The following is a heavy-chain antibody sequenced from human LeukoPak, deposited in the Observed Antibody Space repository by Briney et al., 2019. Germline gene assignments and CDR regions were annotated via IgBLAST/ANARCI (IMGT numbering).Heavy chain of an antibody. V-gene: IGHV3-48*03. D-gene: IGHD6-19*01. J-gene: IGHJ4*02. CDR1: GFTFSSYE. CDR2: ISSSGSTI. CDR3: ARYSSGWPSFDH. Sequence: GGSLRLSCAASGFTFSSYEMNWVRQAPGKGLEWVSYISSSGSTIYYADSVKGRFTISRDNAKNSLYLQMNSLRAEDTAVYYCARYSSGWPSFDHWGQGTLVTVSS.